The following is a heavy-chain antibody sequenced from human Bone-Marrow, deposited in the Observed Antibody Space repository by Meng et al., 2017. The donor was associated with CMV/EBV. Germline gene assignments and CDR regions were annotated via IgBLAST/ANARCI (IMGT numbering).Heavy chain of an antibody. D-gene: IGHD1-26*01. J-gene: IGHJ4*02. CDR3: ARDSGSYFFDY. CDR2: IYYSGST. Sequence: SETLSLTCTVSGGSISSYYWSWIRQPPGKGLEWIGYIYYSGSTNYNPSLKSRVTISVDTSKNQFSLKLSSVTAADTAVYYCARDSGSYFFDYWGQGTVVTVSS. V-gene: IGHV4-59*01. CDR1: GGSISSYY.